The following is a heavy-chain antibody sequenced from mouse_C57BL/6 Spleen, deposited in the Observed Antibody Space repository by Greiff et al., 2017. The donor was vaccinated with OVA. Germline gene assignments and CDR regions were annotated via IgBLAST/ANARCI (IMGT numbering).Heavy chain of an antibody. J-gene: IGHJ2*01. CDR1: GYTFTSYW. CDR3: AREGGLGRYFDY. Sequence: QVQLQQPGAELVRPGSSVKLSCKASGYTFTSYWMDWVKQRPGQGLEWIGNIYPSDSETHYNQKFKDKATLTVDKSSSTAYMQLSSLTSEDSAVYYCAREGGLGRYFDYWGQGTTLTVSS. CDR2: IYPSDSET. V-gene: IGHV1-61*01. D-gene: IGHD4-1*01.